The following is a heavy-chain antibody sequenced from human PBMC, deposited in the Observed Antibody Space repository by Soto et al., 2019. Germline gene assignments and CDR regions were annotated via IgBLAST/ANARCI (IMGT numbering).Heavy chain of an antibody. J-gene: IGHJ4*02. CDR2: IYNTGST. V-gene: IGHV4-59*08. CDR3: ASRNYYGSGSYHYYFDY. D-gene: IGHD3-10*01. Sequence: SETLSLTCTVSGGSFTNYYWSWIRQPPGRGLEWIGYIYNTGSTNYNPSLKSRVTISVDTSKNQFSLKLSSVTAADTAVYYRASRNYYGSGSYHYYFDYWGQGTLVTVSS. CDR1: GGSFTNYY.